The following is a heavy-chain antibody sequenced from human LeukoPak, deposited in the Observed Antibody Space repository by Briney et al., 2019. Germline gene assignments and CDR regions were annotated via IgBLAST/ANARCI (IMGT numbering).Heavy chain of an antibody. Sequence: GASVKVSCKASGYTFTGYYMHWVRQAPGQGLEWMGWINAYNGNTNYTQKLQGRVSMTTDTSTSTAYMELRSLRSDDTAVYYCARRLDYFDISGYHTLDYWGQGTLVTVSS. J-gene: IGHJ4*02. V-gene: IGHV1-18*04. D-gene: IGHD3-22*01. CDR1: GYTFTGYY. CDR2: INAYNGNT. CDR3: ARRLDYFDISGYHTLDY.